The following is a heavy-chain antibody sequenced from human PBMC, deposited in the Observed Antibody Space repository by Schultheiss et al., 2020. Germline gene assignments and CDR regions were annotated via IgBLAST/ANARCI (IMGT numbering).Heavy chain of an antibody. CDR1: GGSASSGSYY. V-gene: IGHV4-31*03. D-gene: IGHD3-10*01. CDR2: IYYSGST. CDR3: AKDAHRWYELLLH. J-gene: IGHJ4*02. Sequence: SETLSLTCTVSGGSASSGSYYWSWIRQHPGKGLEWIGYIYYSGSTYYNPSLKSRVTISVDTSKNQFSLKLSSVTAADTAVYYCAKDAHRWYELLLHWGQGTLVTVSS.